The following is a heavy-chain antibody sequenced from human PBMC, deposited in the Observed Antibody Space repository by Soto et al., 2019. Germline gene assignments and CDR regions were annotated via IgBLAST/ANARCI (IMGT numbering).Heavy chain of an antibody. V-gene: IGHV1-2*02. D-gene: IGHD3-16*01. CDR3: ARDPIRGGVPYFFDF. CDR1: GYTFTDYF. J-gene: IGHJ4*02. CDR2: VNPDTGVA. Sequence: ASVKVSCKASGYTFTDYFVHWVRLAPGQGLEWMGWVNPDTGVATFPQKFQGRVTVTRDASINTDYMELAHLTSEDTGIYYCARDPIRGGVPYFFDFWGRGTQVTVSS.